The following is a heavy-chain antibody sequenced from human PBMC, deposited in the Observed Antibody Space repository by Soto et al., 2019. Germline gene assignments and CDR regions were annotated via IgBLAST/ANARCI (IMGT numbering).Heavy chain of an antibody. CDR3: AREALSYCGGDCYPNWFDP. V-gene: IGHV3-48*02. CDR1: GFTFSSYS. CDR2: ISSSSSTI. D-gene: IGHD2-21*02. J-gene: IGHJ5*02. Sequence: GGSLRLSCAASGFTFSSYSMNWVRQAPGKXLEWVSYISSSSSTIYYADSVKGRFTISRDNAKNSLYLQMNSLRDEDTAVYYCAREALSYCGGDCYPNWFDPWGQGTLVTVSS.